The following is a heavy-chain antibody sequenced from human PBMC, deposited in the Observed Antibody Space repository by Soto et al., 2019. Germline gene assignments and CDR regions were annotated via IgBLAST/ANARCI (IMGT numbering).Heavy chain of an antibody. CDR1: GFTFSSYA. J-gene: IGHJ4*02. V-gene: IGHV3-23*01. Sequence: EVQLLESGGGLVQPGGSLRLSCAASGFTFSSYAMSWVRQAPGKGLEWVSAISGSGGSTYYADSVKGRFTISRDNSKNTLYLQMNSLRAEDTAVYYCAKDTAEVWYSSSWYEGDYWGQGTLVTVSS. D-gene: IGHD6-13*01. CDR3: AKDTAEVWYSSSWYEGDY. CDR2: ISGSGGST.